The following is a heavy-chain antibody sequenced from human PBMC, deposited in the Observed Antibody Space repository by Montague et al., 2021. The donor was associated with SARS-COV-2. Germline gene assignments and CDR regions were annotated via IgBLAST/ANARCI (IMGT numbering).Heavy chain of an antibody. V-gene: IGHV2-70*11. D-gene: IGHD4-23*01. Sequence: PALVKPTQTLTLTCTFSGFSLSTSGMCVSWIRQPPGKALEWLARSDWDDDKYYSTSRKTRLTISKDTSKNQVVLTMTNMDPVDTATYYCARTYYGGRPFDYWGQGTLVTVSS. CDR3: ARTYYGGRPFDY. CDR2: SDWDDDK. CDR1: GFSLSTSGMC. J-gene: IGHJ4*02.